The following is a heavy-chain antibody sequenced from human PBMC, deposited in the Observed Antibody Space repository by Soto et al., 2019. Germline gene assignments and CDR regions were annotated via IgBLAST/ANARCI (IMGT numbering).Heavy chain of an antibody. V-gene: IGHV4-34*01. CDR3: ARGESGSGVNWFDP. Sequence: SETLSLTCTVSGGSISSYYWSWIRQPPGKGLEWIGEINHSGSTNCNPSLKSRVTISVDTSKNQFSLKLSSVTAADTAVYYCARGESGSGVNWFDPWGQGTLVTVSS. D-gene: IGHD3-10*01. J-gene: IGHJ5*02. CDR2: INHSGST. CDR1: GGSISSYY.